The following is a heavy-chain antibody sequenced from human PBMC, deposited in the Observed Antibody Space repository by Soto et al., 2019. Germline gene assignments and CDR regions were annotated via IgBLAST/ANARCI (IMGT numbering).Heavy chain of an antibody. CDR3: ARGWATDPFAY. Sequence: PSETLSLTCTVSGAAISSYYWSWIRQSPGEGLEWIGYIYYSGSTSYNPSLKSRVAISVDTSKNQFSLKLSSVTAADTAVYYCARGWATDPFAYWGQGTLVTVSS. V-gene: IGHV4-59*01. J-gene: IGHJ4*02. CDR1: GAAISSYY. CDR2: IYYSGST.